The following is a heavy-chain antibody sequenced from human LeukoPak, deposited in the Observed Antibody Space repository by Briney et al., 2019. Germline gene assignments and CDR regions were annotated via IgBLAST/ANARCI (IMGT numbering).Heavy chain of an antibody. CDR1: GVIFSNYW. Sequence: GGSLRLSCAASGVIFSNYWMNWVRQAPGKGLVWVSRINRDGSSTIYADSVKGGFTISRENAKNTVYVKKKSLRVEDTAVYYCARGGGYSYGSFDYWGQGTLVTVSS. CDR3: ARGGGYSYGSFDY. D-gene: IGHD5-18*01. CDR2: INRDGSST. V-gene: IGHV3-74*01. J-gene: IGHJ4*02.